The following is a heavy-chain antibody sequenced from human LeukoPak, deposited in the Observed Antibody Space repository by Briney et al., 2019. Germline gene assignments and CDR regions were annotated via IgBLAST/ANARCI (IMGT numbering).Heavy chain of an antibody. V-gene: IGHV3-66*01. CDR1: FLTVSDNY. J-gene: IGHJ4*02. Sequence: PGGSLRLSVTAGFLTVSDNYMAWVRQAPGKGLEWVSVIYSDGSTYYADSVKGRFTISRDNSKNTVYLQMNSLRAEDTAVYFCSRRLDCGGTPTFDRWGQGTLVTVSS. D-gene: IGHD4-23*01. CDR2: IYSDGST. CDR3: SRRLDCGGTPTFDR.